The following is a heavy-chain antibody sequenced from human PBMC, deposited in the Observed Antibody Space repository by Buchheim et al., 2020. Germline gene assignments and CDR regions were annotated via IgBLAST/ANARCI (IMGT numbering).Heavy chain of an antibody. CDR2: IYHSGSP. D-gene: IGHD1-1*01. Sequence: QVQLQESGPGLVKPSGTLSLTCAVSGGSISSSNWWSWVRQPPGKGLEWIGEIYHSGSPNYNPSLKSRVPITVHKSTYQCSLKLSSVTAADTAVYYCARLEPTPGGGYYYGMDVWGQGTT. CDR3: ARLEPTPGGGYYYGMDV. V-gene: IGHV4-4*02. CDR1: GGSISSSNW. J-gene: IGHJ6*02.